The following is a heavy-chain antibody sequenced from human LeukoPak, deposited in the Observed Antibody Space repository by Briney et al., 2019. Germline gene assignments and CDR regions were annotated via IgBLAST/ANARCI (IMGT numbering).Heavy chain of an antibody. D-gene: IGHD4-17*01. J-gene: IGHJ5*02. Sequence: ASVKVSCKASGYTFINYGISWVRQAPGQGLEWMGWISPYNGNRNYAQKLQGRVTMTTDTSTSTAYMELRSLRPDDTAVYYCARDESYGDYNNWFDPWGQGTRVTVSS. CDR3: ARDESYGDYNNWFDP. V-gene: IGHV1-18*01. CDR1: GYTFINYG. CDR2: ISPYNGNR.